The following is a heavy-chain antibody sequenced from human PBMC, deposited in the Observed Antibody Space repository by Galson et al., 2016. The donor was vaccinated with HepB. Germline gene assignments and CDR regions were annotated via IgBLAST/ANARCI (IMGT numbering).Heavy chain of an antibody. D-gene: IGHD6-19*01. CDR3: TRAPSGWYPLDY. J-gene: IGHJ4*02. CDR2: VRSKGNSYAT. V-gene: IGHV3-73*01. Sequence: SLRLSCAASGFTFSGSAMHWVRQVSGKGLEWVGRVRSKGNSYATGYAASVKGRFTISRDDSKNTAYLQMNSLKTEDTAVYYCTRAPSGWYPLDYWGQGTLVTVSS. CDR1: GFTFSGSA.